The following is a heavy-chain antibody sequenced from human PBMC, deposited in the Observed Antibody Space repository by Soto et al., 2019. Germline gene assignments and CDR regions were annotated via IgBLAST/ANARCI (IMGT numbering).Heavy chain of an antibody. CDR1: GDTFTDYY. D-gene: IGHD2-21*02. CDR2: VNPSGGHT. J-gene: IGHJ4*02. CDR3: ARGGHVVVVTAALDY. V-gene: IGHV1-46*01. Sequence: QVQLVQSGAEVKKPGASVKVSCKASGDTFTDYYIHWVRQAPGQGLEWMGTVNPSGGHTTYAQHFLGRMTMTRDTYTSTLYMELTSLTSKDTAIYYCARGGHVVVVTAALDYWGQGTLVTVSS.